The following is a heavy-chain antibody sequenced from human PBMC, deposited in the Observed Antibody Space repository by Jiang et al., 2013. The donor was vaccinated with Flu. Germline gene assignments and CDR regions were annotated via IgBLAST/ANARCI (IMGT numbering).Heavy chain of an antibody. V-gene: IGHV6-1*01. D-gene: IGHD3-9*01. CDR3: ARDPMYYDILTGYYFAGDFDY. CDR1: GDSVSSNSAA. Sequence: AISGDSVSSNSAAWNWIRQSPSRGLEWLGRTYYRSKWYNDYAVSVKSRITINPDTSKNQFSLQLNSVTPEDTAVYYCARDPMYYDILTGYYFAGDFDYWGQGTLVTVSS. CDR2: TYYRSKWYN. J-gene: IGHJ4*02.